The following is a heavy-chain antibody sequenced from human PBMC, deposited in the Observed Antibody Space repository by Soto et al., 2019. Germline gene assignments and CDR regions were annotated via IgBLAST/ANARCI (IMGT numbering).Heavy chain of an antibody. CDR2: IKDGGST. V-gene: IGHV4-34*01. CDR3: ARGQEGIVATH. D-gene: IGHD5-12*01. J-gene: IGHJ4*02. Sequence: NPSETLSLTCAVNGGSLTGYYWSWIRQPPGKGLEWIGEIKDGGSTNYSPSLRGRATISSDTSNNQFSLKLNSVTAADTAVYYCARGQEGIVATHWDQGALVTV. CDR1: GGSLTGYY.